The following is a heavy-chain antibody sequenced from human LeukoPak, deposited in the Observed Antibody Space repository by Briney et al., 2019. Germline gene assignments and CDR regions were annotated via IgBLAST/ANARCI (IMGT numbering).Heavy chain of an antibody. CDR1: GYTLTELS. D-gene: IGHD2-8*01. J-gene: IGHJ4*02. V-gene: IGHV1-24*01. Sequence: ASVKVSCKVSGYTLTELSMHWVRQAPGKGLEWIGGFDPEDGETIYAQKFQGRVTMTEDTSTDTAYMELSSLRSEDTAVYYCATALLGCTNGVCFHFDYWGQGTLVTVSS. CDR3: ATALLGCTNGVCFHFDY. CDR2: FDPEDGET.